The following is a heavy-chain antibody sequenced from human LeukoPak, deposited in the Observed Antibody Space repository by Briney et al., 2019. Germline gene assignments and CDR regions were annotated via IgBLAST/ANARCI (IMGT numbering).Heavy chain of an antibody. CDR3: VRTMGRSLQNAVGDY. CDR1: GGSVSGYY. D-gene: IGHD5-24*01. CDR2: INHSGST. Sequence: SETLSLTCAVYGGSVSGYYWSWIRQPPGKGLELIGEINHSGSTNYNPSLKSRVTISVDTSKNQFSLKLSSVTAADTAVFYCVRTMGRSLQNAVGDYWGQGTLVTVSS. V-gene: IGHV4-34*01. J-gene: IGHJ4*02.